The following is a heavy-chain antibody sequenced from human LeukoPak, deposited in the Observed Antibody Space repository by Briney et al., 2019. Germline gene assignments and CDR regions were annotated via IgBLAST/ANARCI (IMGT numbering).Heavy chain of an antibody. V-gene: IGHV4-39*01. CDR2: ISYSGSI. CDR3: ATLEIGDYYFGY. Sequence: PSETLSLTCTVSGGSISSRPYYWGWVRQPPGKGLEWIGSISYSGSIHYNPSLKSRVTISVDTSKNHFSLRLSSVTAADTAVYYCATLEIGDYYFGYWGQGTLVTVSS. CDR1: GGSISSRPYY. J-gene: IGHJ4*02. D-gene: IGHD3-16*01.